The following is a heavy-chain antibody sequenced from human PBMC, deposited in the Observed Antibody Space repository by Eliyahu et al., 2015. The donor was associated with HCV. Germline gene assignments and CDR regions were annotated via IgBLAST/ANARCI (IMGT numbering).Heavy chain of an antibody. CDR3: ASGGGGIAVAGTGGWFDP. CDR2: IHYSGST. V-gene: IGHV4-59*01. D-gene: IGHD6-19*01. CDR1: GGSXTTYY. Sequence: QVQLQESGPGLVKPSETLSLTCTVSGGSXTTYYWSWIRXPPGKGLEWIGYIHYSGSTNYNPSLKSRVTISLDTSKNQFSLNLTSVTAADTAVYYCASGGGGIAVAGTGGWFDPWGQGTLVTVSS. J-gene: IGHJ5*02.